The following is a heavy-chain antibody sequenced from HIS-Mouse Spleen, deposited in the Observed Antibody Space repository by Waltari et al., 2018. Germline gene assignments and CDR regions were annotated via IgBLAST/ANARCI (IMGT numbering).Heavy chain of an antibody. CDR3: ARVSSGGSDFDY. Sequence: QVQLVQSGAEVKKPGASVKVPCKASGYTFTGYYMHWVRQAPGQGLEWMGWINPNSGDTSISTAYMELSRLRSDDTAVYYCARVSSGGSDFDYWGQGTLVTVSS. CDR1: GYTFTGYY. V-gene: IGHV1-2*02. D-gene: IGHD3-16*01. J-gene: IGHJ4*02. CDR2: INPNSG.